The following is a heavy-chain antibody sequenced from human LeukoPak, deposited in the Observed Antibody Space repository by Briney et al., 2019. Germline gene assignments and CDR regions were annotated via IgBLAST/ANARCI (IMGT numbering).Heavy chain of an antibody. Sequence: PSETLSLTCTVSGDSISRSYWAWIRQPPGKGLEWTGFIYNSENTYYNPSLKSRVSISVDTSKNLFSLKLPSVTTADTAVYYCARGRGSNYALCYFDYWGQGTLVTVSS. V-gene: IGHV4-59*01. D-gene: IGHD2-2*01. J-gene: IGHJ4*02. CDR2: IYNSENT. CDR3: ARGRGSNYALCYFDY. CDR1: GDSISRSY.